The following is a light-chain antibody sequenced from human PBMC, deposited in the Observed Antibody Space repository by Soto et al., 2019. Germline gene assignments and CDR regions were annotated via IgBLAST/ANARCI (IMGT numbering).Light chain of an antibody. CDR2: DAS. V-gene: IGKV3-20*01. CDR1: QSVSSSY. Sequence: EIVLTQSPGTLSLSPGERATLSCRASQSVSSSYLAWYQQKPGQAPRLLIYDASSRATGIPDRFSGNGSGTDFTLTISRLGPEDFAVYYCQQYGGSRNAFGGGTKVEIK. CDR3: QQYGGSRNA. J-gene: IGKJ4*01.